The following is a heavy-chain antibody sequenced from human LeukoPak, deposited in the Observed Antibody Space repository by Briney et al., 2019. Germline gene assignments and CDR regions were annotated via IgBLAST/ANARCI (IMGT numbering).Heavy chain of an antibody. V-gene: IGHV5-51*01. D-gene: IGHD3-10*01. CDR1: GYSFTSYW. CDR2: IYPGDSDT. J-gene: IGHJ6*02. Sequence: GESLKISCKGSGYSFTSYWIGWVRQMPGKGLEWMGIIYPGDSDTRYSPSFQGQVTISADKSISTAYLQWSSLKASDTAMYYCATTMVRGVITTLPYYYYGMDVWGQGTTVTVSS. CDR3: ATTMVRGVITTLPYYYYGMDV.